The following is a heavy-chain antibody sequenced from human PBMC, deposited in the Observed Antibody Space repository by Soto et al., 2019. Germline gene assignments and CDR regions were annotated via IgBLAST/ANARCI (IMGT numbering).Heavy chain of an antibody. J-gene: IGHJ6*02. V-gene: IGHV3-74*01. CDR1: GFSIRDYW. CDR2: INGDASST. Sequence: LRLSCEASGFSIRDYWMHWVRQAPGEGLVWVSCINGDASSTTYADSVKGRFTISRDDAKNTVYLQMTSLRAEDTAVYFCARDRSYAMEVWGQGTRVTVSS. CDR3: ARDRSYAMEV.